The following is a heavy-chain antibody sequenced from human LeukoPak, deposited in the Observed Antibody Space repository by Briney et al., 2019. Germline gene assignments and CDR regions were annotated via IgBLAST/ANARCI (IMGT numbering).Heavy chain of an antibody. Sequence: GGSLRLSCAASGFTFSSYSMNWVRQAPGKGPVWVARTNRDGSSTAYADSVKGRFTISKDNAKNTLYLLMNSLRAEDTAVYDCARDSVEWYIFDYWGQGTLVTVSS. D-gene: IGHD3-3*01. J-gene: IGHJ4*02. CDR2: TNRDGSST. CDR3: ARDSVEWYIFDY. V-gene: IGHV3-74*01. CDR1: GFTFSSYS.